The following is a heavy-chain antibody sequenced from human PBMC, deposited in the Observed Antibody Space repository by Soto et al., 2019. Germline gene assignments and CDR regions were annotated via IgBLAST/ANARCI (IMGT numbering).Heavy chain of an antibody. V-gene: IGHV4-30-2*01. D-gene: IGHD2-2*01. Sequence: TSETLSLTCAVSGGSISSGGYSWSWIRQPPGEGLEWIGYIYHSGSTYYNPSLKSRVTISVDRSKNQFSLKLSSVTAADTAVYYCARAGYCSSTSCYAHWFDPWGQGTLVTVSS. CDR2: IYHSGST. CDR3: ARAGYCSSTSCYAHWFDP. CDR1: GGSISSGGYS. J-gene: IGHJ5*02.